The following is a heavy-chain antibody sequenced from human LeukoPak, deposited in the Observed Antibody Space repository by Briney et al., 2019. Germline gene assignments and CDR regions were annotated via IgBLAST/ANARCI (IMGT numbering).Heavy chain of an antibody. J-gene: IGHJ5*02. CDR3: ARAAAVSGAFRDNWFDP. CDR2: IANDGSNE. CDR1: GFTFTRYD. V-gene: IGHV3-30-3*01. Sequence: GRSLRLSCVASGFTFTRYDIHWVRQAPGKGLEWVGVIANDGSNEIYADPVKGRFTISRDNSKNTLYLQMNSLRAEDTALYCCARAAAVSGAFRDNWFDPWGQGTLVTVSS. D-gene: IGHD6-25*01.